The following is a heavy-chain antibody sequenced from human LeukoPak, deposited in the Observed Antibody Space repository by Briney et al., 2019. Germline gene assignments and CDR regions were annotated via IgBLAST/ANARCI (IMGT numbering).Heavy chain of an antibody. J-gene: IGHJ4*02. CDR2: ISAYNGNT. Sequence: ASVKVSCKASGYTFTSYGISWVRQAPGQGLEWMGWISAYNGNTNYAQKLQGRVTVTTDTSTSTAYMELRSLRSDDTAVYYCARARGYCSSTSCYPFDYWGQGTLVTVSS. CDR1: GYTFTSYG. D-gene: IGHD2-2*01. V-gene: IGHV1-18*01. CDR3: ARARGYCSSTSCYPFDY.